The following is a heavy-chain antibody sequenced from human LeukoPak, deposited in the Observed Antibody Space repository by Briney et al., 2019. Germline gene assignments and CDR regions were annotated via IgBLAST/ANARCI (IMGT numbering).Heavy chain of an antibody. CDR3: ARDDCGDTCYPGGY. V-gene: IGHV1-3*01. D-gene: IGHD2-21*01. CDR1: GYIFTKYV. J-gene: IGHJ4*02. Sequence: ASVKVSCKASGYIFTKYVMHWVRQAPGQRPEWMGWIKAGNGDTKYSQNFQDRLTITRDTSASTVYMELSSLTSEDTAVYYCARDDCGDTCYPGGYWGRGTLVTVSS. CDR2: IKAGNGDT.